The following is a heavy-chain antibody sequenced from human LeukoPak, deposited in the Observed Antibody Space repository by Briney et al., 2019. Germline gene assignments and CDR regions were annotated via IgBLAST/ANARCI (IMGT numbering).Heavy chain of an antibody. D-gene: IGHD5-18*01. Sequence: ASVKVSCKASGYTFTGYYMHWVRQAPGQGLEWMGWINPNSGDTNYAQKFQGGVTMTRDTSISTAYMELSSLRSDDTAVYYCARGERGYRYPPFDYWGQGTLVTVSS. CDR3: ARGERGYRYPPFDY. CDR1: GYTFTGYY. CDR2: INPNSGDT. J-gene: IGHJ4*02. V-gene: IGHV1-2*02.